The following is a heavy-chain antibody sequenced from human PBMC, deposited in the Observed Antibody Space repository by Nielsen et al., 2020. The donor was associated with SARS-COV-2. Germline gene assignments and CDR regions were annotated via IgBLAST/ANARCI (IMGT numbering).Heavy chain of an antibody. Sequence: GESLKISCAASGFTFSGSAMHWVRQASGKGLEWVGRIRSKANNYATAYAASVNGRFTISRDDSKNTAYLQMNSLKSEDTAVYYCTRHPDPGWGRGTLVTVSS. CDR3: TRHPDPG. V-gene: IGHV3-73*01. D-gene: IGHD1-14*01. CDR1: GFTFSGSA. CDR2: IRSKANNYAT. J-gene: IGHJ4*02.